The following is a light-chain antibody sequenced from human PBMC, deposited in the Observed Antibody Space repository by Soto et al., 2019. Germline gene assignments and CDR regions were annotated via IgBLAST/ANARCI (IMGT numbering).Light chain of an antibody. CDR2: EGT. CDR1: NNDFGNYNL. CDR3: CSYAGSSTLV. Sequence: QSALTQPASLSGSPGQSITISCTGTNNDFGNYNLVSWYQQHPGKAPKLIIFEGTKRPSGVSNRFSGSKSGNTASLTVSGLQAEDEADYYCCSYAGSSTLVFGTGTKLTVL. V-gene: IGLV2-23*01. J-gene: IGLJ1*01.